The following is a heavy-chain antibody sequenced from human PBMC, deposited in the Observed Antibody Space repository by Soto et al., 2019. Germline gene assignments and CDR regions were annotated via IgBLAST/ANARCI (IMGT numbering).Heavy chain of an antibody. J-gene: IGHJ6*02. V-gene: IGHV1-3*01. CDR2: INAGNGNT. D-gene: IGHD3-10*01. CDR3: ARDLGSTASGYGYYYYGMDV. CDR1: GYTXTSYA. Sequence: GXSXKVSCKASGYTXTSYAMNVVRQSPGQSLDWMGWINAGNGNTKYSQKFQVRVTITRHTSASTAYMELSSLRSEETAVYYFARDLGSTASGYGYYYYGMDVWGQGTTVTVS.